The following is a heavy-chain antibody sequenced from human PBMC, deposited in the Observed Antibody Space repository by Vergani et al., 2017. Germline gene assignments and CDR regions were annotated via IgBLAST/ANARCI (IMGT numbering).Heavy chain of an antibody. CDR3: ASRDITIFGVVIIRGYYYYGMDV. V-gene: IGHV1-69-2*01. Sequence: EVQLVQSGAEVKKPGATVKISCKVSGYTFTDYYMHWVQQAPGKGLEWMGLVDPEDGETIYAEKFQGRVTITADESTSTAYMELSSLRSEDTAVYYCASRDITIFGVVIIRGYYYYGMDVWGQGTTVTVSS. CDR2: VDPEDGET. J-gene: IGHJ6*02. D-gene: IGHD3-3*01. CDR1: GYTFTDYY.